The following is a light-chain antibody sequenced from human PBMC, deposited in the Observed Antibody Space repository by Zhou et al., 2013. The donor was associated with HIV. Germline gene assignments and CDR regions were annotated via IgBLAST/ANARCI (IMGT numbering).Light chain of an antibody. Sequence: AIQMTQSPSSLSASVGDRVTITCRASQFIANDLGWYQQKPGKAPKLLIHTASILQSGVPSRFSGSGSGTDFTLTISSLQPEDFATYYCLQDLSYPLTFGGGTKVEIK. CDR3: LQDLSYPLT. CDR2: TAS. V-gene: IGKV1-6*01. CDR1: QFIAND. J-gene: IGKJ4*01.